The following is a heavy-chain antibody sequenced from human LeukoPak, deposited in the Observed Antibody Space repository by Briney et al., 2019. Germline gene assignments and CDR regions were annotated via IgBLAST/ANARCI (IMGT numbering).Heavy chain of an antibody. Sequence: ASVKVSCKASGYTFTGYYMHWVRQATGQGLEWMGWMNPNSGNTGYAQKFQGRVTMTRNTSISTAYMELSSLRSEDTAVYYCARGREWSHYDYWGQGTLVTVSS. V-gene: IGHV1-8*02. J-gene: IGHJ4*02. CDR1: GYTFTGYY. CDR2: MNPNSGNT. CDR3: ARGREWSHYDY. D-gene: IGHD2-8*01.